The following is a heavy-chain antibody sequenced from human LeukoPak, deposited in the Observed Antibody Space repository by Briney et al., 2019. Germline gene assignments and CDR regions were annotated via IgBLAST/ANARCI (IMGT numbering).Heavy chain of an antibody. CDR2: VYYGGNT. CDR1: GYSISSDYY. J-gene: IGHJ4*02. V-gene: IGHV4-38-2*02. Sequence: SETLSLTCTVSGYSISSDYYWGWIRQPPGKGLEWIGSVYYGGNTYSNPSLTSRLTISKDTSRNQISLKLSSVAVADTAVYYCARGNSYGSPTLDHWGQGTLVTVSS. CDR3: ARGNSYGSPTLDH. D-gene: IGHD5-18*01.